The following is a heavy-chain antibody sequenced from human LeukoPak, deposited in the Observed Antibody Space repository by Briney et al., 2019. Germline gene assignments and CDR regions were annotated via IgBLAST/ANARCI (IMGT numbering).Heavy chain of an antibody. CDR1: GGSFSGYY. CDR2: INHSGST. V-gene: IGHV4-34*01. Sequence: SETLSLTCAVYGGSFSGYYWSWIRQPAGKGLEWIGEINHSGSTNYNPSLKSRVTISVDTSKNQFSLKLSSVTAADTAVYYCATYVGYCSSTSCYVPIWDYYYMDVWGKGTTVTVS. D-gene: IGHD2-2*01. CDR3: ATYVGYCSSTSCYVPIWDYYYMDV. J-gene: IGHJ6*03.